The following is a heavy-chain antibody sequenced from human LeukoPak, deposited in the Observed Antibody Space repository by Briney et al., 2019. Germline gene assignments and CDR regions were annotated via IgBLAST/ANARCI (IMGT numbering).Heavy chain of an antibody. D-gene: IGHD3-22*01. V-gene: IGHV1-69*13. J-gene: IGHJ4*02. CDR1: GGTFSSYA. CDR2: IIPIFGTA. CDR3: ASSSDSSGYAGDY. Sequence: SVKVSCKASGGTFSSYAISWVRQAPGQGLEWMGGIIPIFGTANYAQTFQGRVTITADESTSTAYMELSSLRSEDTAVYYCASSSDSSGYAGDYWGQGTLVTVSS.